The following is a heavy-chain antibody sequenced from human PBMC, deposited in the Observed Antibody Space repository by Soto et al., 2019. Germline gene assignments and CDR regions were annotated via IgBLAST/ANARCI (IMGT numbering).Heavy chain of an antibody. CDR3: ARAIAVAGKDYYYYYYMDV. V-gene: IGHV1-18*01. CDR2: ISAYNGNT. J-gene: IGHJ6*03. CDR1: GYTFTSYG. Sequence: ASVKVSCKASGYTFTSYGISWVRQAPGQGLEWMGWISAYNGNTNYAQKLQGRVTMTTDTSTSTAYMELRSLRSDDTAVYYCARAIAVAGKDYYYYYYMDVWGKGTTVTVSS. D-gene: IGHD6-19*01.